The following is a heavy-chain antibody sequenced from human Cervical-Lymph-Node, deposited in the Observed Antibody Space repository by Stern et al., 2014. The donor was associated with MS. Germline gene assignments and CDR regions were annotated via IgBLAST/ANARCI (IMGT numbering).Heavy chain of an antibody. V-gene: IGHV3-30*18. CDR1: GFTFSSYG. J-gene: IGHJ4*02. CDR3: VKRGITEVRGVRLGDY. Sequence: VQLVESGGGVVQPGRSLRLTCTVSGFTFSSYGMHWVRQAPGKGWEGVSVISYDGSDTYYAESVKGRFTISRDNSKNTLYLEMRSLRPEDTAVYYCVKRGITEVRGVRLGDYWGPGTLVIVSS. D-gene: IGHD3-10*01. CDR2: ISYDGSDT.